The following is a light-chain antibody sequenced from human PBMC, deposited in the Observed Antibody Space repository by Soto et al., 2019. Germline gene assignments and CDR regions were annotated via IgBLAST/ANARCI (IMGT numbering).Light chain of an antibody. CDR3: CSYAGSNYV. CDR1: SSDVGNYNL. J-gene: IGLJ1*01. CDR2: EVS. Sequence: QSALTQPASVSGSPGQSITISCTGTSSDVGNYNLVSWYQHHPGKAPKLIIYEVSKRPSGVSNRFSGSKSGDTASLTISGLQAEHEADYYCCSYAGSNYVFGTGTKVTVL. V-gene: IGLV2-23*02.